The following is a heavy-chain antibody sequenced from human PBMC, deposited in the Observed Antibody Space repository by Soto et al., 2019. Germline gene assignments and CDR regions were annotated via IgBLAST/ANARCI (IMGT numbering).Heavy chain of an antibody. V-gene: IGHV1-69*06. D-gene: IGHD1-1*01. Sequence: SVKVSCKASGGTFSSYAISWVRQAPGQGLEWMGGIIPIFGTANYAQKFQGRVTIAADKSTSTAYMELSSLRSEDTAVYYCARGTKLEPYDYWGQGTLVTVSS. CDR3: ARGTKLEPYDY. CDR1: GGTFSSYA. CDR2: IIPIFGTA. J-gene: IGHJ4*02.